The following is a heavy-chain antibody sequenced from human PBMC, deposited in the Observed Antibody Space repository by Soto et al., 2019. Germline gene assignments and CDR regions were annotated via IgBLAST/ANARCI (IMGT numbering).Heavy chain of an antibody. D-gene: IGHD3-3*01. V-gene: IGHV4-30-2*01. CDR1: GGSISSGGYS. CDR3: ASFDGVVVNWFDP. Sequence: PSETLSLTCAVSGGSISSGGYSWSWIRQPPGKGLEWIGYINHSGSANYNPSLKSRVTISVHTSNSQFSLELSSVTAADTAVYYCASFDGVVVNWFDPWGQGTLVTVSS. J-gene: IGHJ5*02. CDR2: INHSGSA.